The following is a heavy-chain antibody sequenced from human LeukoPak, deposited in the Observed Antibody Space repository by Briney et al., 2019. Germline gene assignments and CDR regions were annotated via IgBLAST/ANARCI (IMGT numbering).Heavy chain of an antibody. CDR2: IHSDGRT. J-gene: IGHJ4*02. V-gene: IGHV3-66*02. CDR1: GFTVSNNH. Sequence: GGSLRLSCAASGFTVSNNHMNWARQTPGKGLEWVSIIHSDGRTSYADSVKGRFTISRDSSKNTLYLQMDSLRPEDTAVYYCVKDPKDGYAHFDCWGQGTLVTVSS. CDR3: VKDPKDGYAHFDC. D-gene: IGHD5-24*01.